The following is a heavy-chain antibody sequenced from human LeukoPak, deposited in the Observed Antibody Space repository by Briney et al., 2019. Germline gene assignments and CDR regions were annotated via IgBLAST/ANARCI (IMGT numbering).Heavy chain of an antibody. J-gene: IGHJ6*03. D-gene: IGHD5-24*01. CDR3: ARVQSRYYYYYYMDV. CDR2: ISAYNGNT. CDR1: GYTFTSYG. V-gene: IGHV1-18*01. Sequence: ASVKVSCKASGYTFTSYGISWVRQAPGQGLEWMGWISAYNGNTNYAQKLQGRVTMTTDTSTSTAYMELRSLRSDDTAVYYCARVQSRYYYYYYMDVWGKGTTVTVSS.